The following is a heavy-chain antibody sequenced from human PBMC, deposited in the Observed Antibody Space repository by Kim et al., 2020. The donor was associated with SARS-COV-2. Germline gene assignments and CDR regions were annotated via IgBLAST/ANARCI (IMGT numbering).Heavy chain of an antibody. CDR3: ARHRNYYYDSSGYLNYFDY. Sequence: RVTISVDTSKNQFSLKLSSVTAADTAVYYCARHRNYYYDSSGYLNYFDYWGQGTLVTVSS. D-gene: IGHD3-22*01. V-gene: IGHV4-39*01. J-gene: IGHJ4*02.